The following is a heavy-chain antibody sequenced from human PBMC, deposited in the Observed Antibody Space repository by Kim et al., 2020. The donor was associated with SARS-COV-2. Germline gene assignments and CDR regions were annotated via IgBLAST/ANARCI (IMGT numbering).Heavy chain of an antibody. D-gene: IGHD3-10*01. J-gene: IGHJ6*02. Sequence: GGSLRLSCAASGFTFSSYGMHWVRQAPGKGLEWVAVISYDGSNKYYADSVKGRFTISRDNSKNTLYLQMNSLRAEDTAVYYCAMPGTGMDVWGQGTTVTVSS. CDR3: AMPGTGMDV. CDR1: GFTFSSYG. CDR2: ISYDGSNK. V-gene: IGHV3-30*03.